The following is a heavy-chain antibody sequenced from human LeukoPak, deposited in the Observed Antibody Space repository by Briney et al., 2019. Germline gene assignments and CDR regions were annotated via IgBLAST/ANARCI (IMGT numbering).Heavy chain of an antibody. CDR3: ARDRSGGSWAHDAFDI. J-gene: IGHJ3*02. CDR1: GGSISSGDYS. CDR2: IYHSGSA. D-gene: IGHD2-15*01. Sequence: PSQTLSLTCAVSGGSISSGDYSWSWIRQPPGKGLDWIGYIYHSGSAYYNPSLKSRVTISVDRSKNQFSLKLSSVTAADTAVYYCARDRSGGSWAHDAFDIWGHGTMVTVSS. V-gene: IGHV4-30-2*01.